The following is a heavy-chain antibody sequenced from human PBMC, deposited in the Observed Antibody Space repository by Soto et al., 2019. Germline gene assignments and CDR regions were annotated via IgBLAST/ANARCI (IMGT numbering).Heavy chain of an antibody. J-gene: IGHJ4*02. CDR3: ARLSLGFGDYELDYFDY. CDR1: GDSISSSSYY. D-gene: IGHD4-17*01. V-gene: IGHV4-39*01. Sequence: SETLSLTCTVSGDSISSSSYYWGWIRQPPGKGLEWIGSIYYSGSTYYNPSLKSRVTISVDTSKNQFSLKLSSVTAADTAVYYCARLSLGFGDYELDYFDYWGQGTLVTVSS. CDR2: IYYSGST.